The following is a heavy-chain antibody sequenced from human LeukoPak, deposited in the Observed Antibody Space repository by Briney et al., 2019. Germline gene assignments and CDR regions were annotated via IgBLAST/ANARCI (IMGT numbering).Heavy chain of an antibody. CDR2: IKSKADGGTT. CDR1: GFTFSNAW. D-gene: IGHD1-26*01. V-gene: IGHV3-15*01. Sequence: GGSLRLSCAASGFTFSNAWMSWVRQAPGKGLEWVGRIKSKADGGTTDYAAPVKGRFTISRDDSKNTLYLQNNSLRTEDTAVYYCTTDPYSGNSFDYWGQGTLVTVSS. CDR3: TTDPYSGNSFDY. J-gene: IGHJ4*02.